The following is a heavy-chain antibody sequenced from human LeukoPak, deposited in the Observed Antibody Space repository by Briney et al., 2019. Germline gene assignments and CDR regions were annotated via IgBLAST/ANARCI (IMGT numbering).Heavy chain of an antibody. D-gene: IGHD1-26*01. Sequence: PSETLSLTCTVSGGSISSYYWSWLRQPPGKGLEWIGYIYYSGSTNYNPSLKSRVTISVDTSKNQFSLKLSSVTAADTAVYYCAREDTGVGAIDYWGQGTLVTVSS. V-gene: IGHV4-59*01. CDR3: AREDTGVGAIDY. CDR2: IYYSGST. CDR1: GGSISSYY. J-gene: IGHJ4*02.